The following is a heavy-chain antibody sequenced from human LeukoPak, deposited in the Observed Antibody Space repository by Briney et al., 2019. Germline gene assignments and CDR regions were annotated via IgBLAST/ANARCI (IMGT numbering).Heavy chain of an antibody. V-gene: IGHV3-15*05. D-gene: IGHD3-22*01. CDR2: SKSKGDGGTT. CDR1: GFTLSNAW. J-gene: IGHJ4*02. Sequence: GGFLRLSCAASGFTLSNAWMKWVRQAPGKGLEWVGRSKSKGDGGTTDYAAPVKGRFTISRDESKNTLFLQMNSLKIEDTAIYYCIYYRDTGRQPNRYDYWGQGTLVTVSS. CDR3: IYYRDTGRQPNRYDY.